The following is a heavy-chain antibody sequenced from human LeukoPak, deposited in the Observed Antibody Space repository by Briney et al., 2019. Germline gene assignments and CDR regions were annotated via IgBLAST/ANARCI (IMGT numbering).Heavy chain of an antibody. CDR3: ATSGWYLLPGVY. CDR2: FYHGGST. V-gene: IGHV4-38-2*02. Sequence: SETLSLTCSVSGYSISSGYHWGWIRQPPGKGLEWIGSFYHGGSTYYNPSLQSRITISVDTSKNQFSLNLTSVTAADTAVYYCATSGWYLLPGVYWGQGTLVTVSS. J-gene: IGHJ4*02. D-gene: IGHD6-19*01. CDR1: GYSISSGYH.